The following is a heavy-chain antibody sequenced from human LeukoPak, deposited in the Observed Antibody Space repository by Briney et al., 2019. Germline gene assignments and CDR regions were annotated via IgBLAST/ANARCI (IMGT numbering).Heavy chain of an antibody. D-gene: IGHD3-3*01. CDR3: ARGSDDFWSGYFPDAFDI. J-gene: IGHJ3*02. V-gene: IGHV4-34*01. CDR2: INHSGST. Sequence: SETLSVTCAVYGGSFSGYYWSWIRQPPGKGLEWIGEINHSGSTNYNPSLKSRVTISVDTSKNQFSLKLSSVTAADTAVYYCARGSDDFWSGYFPDAFDIWGQGTMVTVSS. CDR1: GGSFSGYY.